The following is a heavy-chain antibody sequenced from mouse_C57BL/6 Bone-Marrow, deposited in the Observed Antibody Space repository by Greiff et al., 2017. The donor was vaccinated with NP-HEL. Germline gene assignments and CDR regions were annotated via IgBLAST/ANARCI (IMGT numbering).Heavy chain of an antibody. Sequence: EVQLVESGGGLVQPKGSLKLSCAASGFSFNTYAMNWVRQAPGKGLEWVARIRSTSNNYATYYADSVKDRFTISRDDSESMLYLQMNNLKTEDTAMYYCVRPYDYLYAMDYWGQGTSVTVSS. J-gene: IGHJ4*01. CDR1: GFSFNTYA. D-gene: IGHD2-4*01. CDR2: IRSTSNNYAT. V-gene: IGHV10-1*01. CDR3: VRPYDYLYAMDY.